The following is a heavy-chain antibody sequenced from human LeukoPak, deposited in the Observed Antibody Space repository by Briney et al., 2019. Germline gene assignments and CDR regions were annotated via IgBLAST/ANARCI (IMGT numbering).Heavy chain of an antibody. J-gene: IGHJ4*02. CDR2: IYYSGST. CDR1: GGSISSSSYY. V-gene: IGHV4-39*02. D-gene: IGHD3-22*01. CDR3: AREPKYYYDSSGPPAIDY. Sequence: PSETLSLTCTVSGGSISSSSYYWGWIRQPPGKGLEWIGSIYYSGSTYYNPSLKSRVTISVDTSKNQFSLKLSSVTAADTAVYYCAREPKYYYDSSGPPAIDYWGQGTLVTVSS.